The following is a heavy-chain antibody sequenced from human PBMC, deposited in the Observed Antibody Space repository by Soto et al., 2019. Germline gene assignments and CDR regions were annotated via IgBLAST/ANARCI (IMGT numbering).Heavy chain of an antibody. CDR1: GGSISSGGYS. CDR2: IYHSGST. V-gene: IGHV4-30-2*01. D-gene: IGHD1-1*01. Sequence: SESLSLTCAVSGGSISSGGYSWSWIRQPPGKGLEWIGYIYHSGSTYYNPSLKSRVTISVDRSKNQFSLKLNSVTAADTAVYYCARRERGTNDYWGQGTLVTVSS. J-gene: IGHJ4*02. CDR3: ARRERGTNDY.